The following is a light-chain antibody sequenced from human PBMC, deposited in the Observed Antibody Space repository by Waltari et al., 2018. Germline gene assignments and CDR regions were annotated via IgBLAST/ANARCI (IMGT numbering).Light chain of an antibody. CDR2: WAS. Sequence: DIVMTQSPDSLAVSLGERATINCKSSQTLYRSNNKNYLAWYQQKPGQPPQMLIYWASTRESGVPDRFSGSGSGTDFTLTITSLQAEDVAVYYCQQYYNTPPTVGPGTKVDIK. CDR3: QQYYNTPPT. J-gene: IGKJ3*01. CDR1: QTLYRSNNKNY. V-gene: IGKV4-1*01.